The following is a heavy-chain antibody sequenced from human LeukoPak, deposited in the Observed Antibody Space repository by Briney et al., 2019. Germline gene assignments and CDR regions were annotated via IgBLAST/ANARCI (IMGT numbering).Heavy chain of an antibody. J-gene: IGHJ4*02. CDR3: ARENVGAPDY. CDR2: ISYDGSNK. Sequence: GGSLRLSCAASGFTFSNSGMHWVRQAPGKGLEGVAVISYDGSNKYYADSVKGRFTISRDNSKNTLYLQMNSLRAEDTAVYYCARENVGAPDYWGQGTLVTVSS. CDR1: GFTFSNSG. D-gene: IGHD1-26*01. V-gene: IGHV3-30*03.